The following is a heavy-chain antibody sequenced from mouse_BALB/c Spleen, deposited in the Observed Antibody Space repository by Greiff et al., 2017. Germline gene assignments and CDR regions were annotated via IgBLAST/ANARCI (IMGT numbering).Heavy chain of an antibody. CDR3: AAGITEGYAMDY. D-gene: IGHD2-4*01. CDR2: INPSTGYT. J-gene: IGHJ4*01. Sequence: QVQLQQSGAELAKPGASVKMSCKASGYTFTSYWMHWVKQRPGQGLEWIGYINPSTGYTEYNQKFKDKATLTADKSSSTAYMQLSSLTSEDSAVYYCAAGITEGYAMDYWGQGTSVTVSS. V-gene: IGHV1-7*01. CDR1: GYTFTSYW.